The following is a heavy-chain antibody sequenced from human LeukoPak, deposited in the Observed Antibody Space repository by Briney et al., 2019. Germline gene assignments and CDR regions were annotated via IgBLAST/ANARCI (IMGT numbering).Heavy chain of an antibody. CDR2: IRYDGSSK. CDR1: GFTFSTSG. CDR3: AKGLAFGFDY. Sequence: GGSLRLSCAASGFTFSTSGMHWVRQAPGKGLEWVAFIRYDGSSKYFADSVKGRFTISRDYSKDTLYLQKNSLRAEDAAVYYCAKGLAFGFDYWGRGTLVTVSS. J-gene: IGHJ4*02. V-gene: IGHV3-30*02. D-gene: IGHD3-16*01.